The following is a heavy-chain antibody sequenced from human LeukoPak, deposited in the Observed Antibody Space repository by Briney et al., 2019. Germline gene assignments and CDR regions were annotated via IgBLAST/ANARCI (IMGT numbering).Heavy chain of an antibody. Sequence: ASVKVSCKASGGTFSSYAISWVRQAPGQGLEWMGRIIPILGIANYAQKFQGRVTITADKSTSTAYMELSSLRSEDTAVYYCASSSGYCSSTICYTSREFDYWGQGTLVTVSS. CDR2: IIPILGIA. CDR1: GGTFSSYA. D-gene: IGHD2-2*02. J-gene: IGHJ4*02. V-gene: IGHV1-69*04. CDR3: ASSSGYCSSTICYTSREFDY.